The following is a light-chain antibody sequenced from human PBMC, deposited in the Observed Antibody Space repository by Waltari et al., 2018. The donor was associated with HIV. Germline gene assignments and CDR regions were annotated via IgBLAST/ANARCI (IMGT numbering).Light chain of an antibody. CDR1: SGSIAGNY. CDR2: ENN. CDR3: QSYDSNNQGV. J-gene: IGLJ3*02. Sequence: NFMLTQPHSVSEPPGKTVIISCTGSSGSIAGNYVQWFQQRPGSAPTTVIYENNQRPSGVPDLFSGSIDTSSNSASLTIAGLKTDDEADYYCQSYDSNNQGVIGGGTKLTVL. V-gene: IGLV6-57*02.